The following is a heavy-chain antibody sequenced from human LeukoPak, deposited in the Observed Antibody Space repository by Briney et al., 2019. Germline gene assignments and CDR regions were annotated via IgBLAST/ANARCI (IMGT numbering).Heavy chain of an antibody. V-gene: IGHV3-21*01. CDR1: GFTFSSYS. CDR2: IGSSSSYI. Sequence: GGSLRLSCAASGFTFSSYSMNWVRQAPGKGLEWVSSIGSSSSYIYYADSVKGRFTISRDNAKNSLYLQMNSLRAEDTAVYYCARVADGWYGYYYYYMDVWGKGTTVTVSS. CDR3: ARVADGWYGYYYYYMDV. J-gene: IGHJ6*03. D-gene: IGHD6-19*01.